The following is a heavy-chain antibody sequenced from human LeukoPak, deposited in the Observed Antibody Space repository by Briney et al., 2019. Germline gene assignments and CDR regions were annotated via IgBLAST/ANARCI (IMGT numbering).Heavy chain of an antibody. J-gene: IGHJ4*02. CDR3: ARGGYSYGYDY. Sequence: GGSLRLSCAASGFTFSNYDMSWVRQAPGKGLEWVSVIYSGGSTYYADSVKGRFTISRDNSKNTLYLQMNSLRAEDTAVYYCARGGYSYGYDYWGQGTLVTVSS. V-gene: IGHV3-53*01. D-gene: IGHD5-18*01. CDR1: GFTFSNYD. CDR2: IYSGGST.